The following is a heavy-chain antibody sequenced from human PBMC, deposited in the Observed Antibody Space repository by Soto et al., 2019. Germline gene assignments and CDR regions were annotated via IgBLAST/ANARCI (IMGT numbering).Heavy chain of an antibody. V-gene: IGHV3-30*18. D-gene: IGHD6-6*01. Sequence: QVQLVESGGGVVQPGRSLRLSCAASGFTFSSYGMHWVRQAPGKGLEWVAGMSNDGTIKYYTDSVKGRFTISRDNSNNTWYLQMNSLRAEYTAVYYCAKGKYSTSSTFDYWGQGTLVIVFS. CDR1: GFTFSSYG. CDR3: AKGKYSTSSTFDY. J-gene: IGHJ4*02. CDR2: MSNDGTIK.